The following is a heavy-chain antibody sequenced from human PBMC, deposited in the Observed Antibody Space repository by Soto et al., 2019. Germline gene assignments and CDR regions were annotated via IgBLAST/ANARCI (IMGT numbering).Heavy chain of an antibody. V-gene: IGHV4-61*01. CDR1: GGSVSSGSYY. CDR3: AREADYDFWSGYSKSGMDV. Sequence: SETLSLTCTVSGGSVSSGSYYWSWIRQPPGKGLEWIGYIYYSGSTNYNPSLKSRVTISVDTSKNQFSLKLSSVTAADTAVYYCAREADYDFWSGYSKSGMDVWGQGTTVTVSS. J-gene: IGHJ6*02. CDR2: IYYSGST. D-gene: IGHD3-3*01.